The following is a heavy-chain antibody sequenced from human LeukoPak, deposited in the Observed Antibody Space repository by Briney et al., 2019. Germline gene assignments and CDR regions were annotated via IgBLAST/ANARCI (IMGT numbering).Heavy chain of an antibody. CDR1: GDSINSGPYS. CDR3: ARDRGSHDAFDI. D-gene: IGHD2-15*01. J-gene: IGHJ3*02. Sequence: SETLSLTCAVSGDSINSGPYSWTWFRQTPGKGLEWIGHIYHSGSTSYNPSLKSRVIISLDRSKNQFSQNLSSVTAADTAVYYCARDRGSHDAFDIWGQGTMVTVSS. CDR2: IYHSGST. V-gene: IGHV4-30-2*01.